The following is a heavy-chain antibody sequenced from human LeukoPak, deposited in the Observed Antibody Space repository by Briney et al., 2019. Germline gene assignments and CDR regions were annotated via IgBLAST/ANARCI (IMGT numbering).Heavy chain of an antibody. V-gene: IGHV3-23*01. D-gene: IGHD1-26*01. CDR2: ISGSGGST. J-gene: IGHJ4*02. Sequence: GGSLRLSCAASGFTFSSYAMSWVRQAPGKGLEWVSAISGSGGSTYYADSVKGRFTISRDNANNVLYLQMNSLRAEDTAVYYCARDPTYYLRYGYFDSWGQGTLVTVSS. CDR1: GFTFSSYA. CDR3: ARDPTYYLRYGYFDS.